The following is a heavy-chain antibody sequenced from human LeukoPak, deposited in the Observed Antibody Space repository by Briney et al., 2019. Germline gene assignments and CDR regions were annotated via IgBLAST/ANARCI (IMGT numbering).Heavy chain of an antibody. CDR2: IIPILGIA. D-gene: IGHD1-20*01. J-gene: IGHJ4*02. CDR3: ARDREVTGTTVGLDY. V-gene: IGHV1-69*10. Sequence: GASVKVSCKASGGTFSIYTISWVRQAPGQGREWMGRIIPILGIANYAQKFQGRVTITADKSTSTAYMELSSLRSEDTAVYYCARDREVTGTTVGLDYWGQGTLVTVSS. CDR1: GGTFSIYT.